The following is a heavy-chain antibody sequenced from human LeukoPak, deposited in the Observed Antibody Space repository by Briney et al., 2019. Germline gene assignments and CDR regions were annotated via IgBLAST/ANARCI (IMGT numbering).Heavy chain of an antibody. D-gene: IGHD7-27*01. J-gene: IGHJ4*02. CDR1: GFSFSTYA. CDR3: AREASGFDY. V-gene: IGHV3-23*01. CDR2: ISGRGDNT. Sequence: GGSLRLSCAASGFSFSTYAMSWVRQAPGKGLEWVSTISGRGDNTYYADSLKGRFTISRDSSKNTLYLQMNSLRAEDTAVYYCAREASGFDYWGQGTLVTVSS.